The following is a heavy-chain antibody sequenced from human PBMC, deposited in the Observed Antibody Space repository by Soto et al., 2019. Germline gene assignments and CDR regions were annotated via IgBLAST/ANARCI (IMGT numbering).Heavy chain of an antibody. CDR3: VRPLPSGRNYGMDV. CDR2: IYNDGTT. J-gene: IGHJ6*02. Sequence: PGGSLRLSCTAYGLGVRNNYMSWVRQAPGMGLEWVSVIYNDGTTYYADSVKGRFTLSRDTSKNTLSLQMDSLRAEDTAVYYCVRPLPSGRNYGMDVWGQGTTVTVYS. D-gene: IGHD3-10*01. V-gene: IGHV3-53*01. CDR1: GLGVRNNY.